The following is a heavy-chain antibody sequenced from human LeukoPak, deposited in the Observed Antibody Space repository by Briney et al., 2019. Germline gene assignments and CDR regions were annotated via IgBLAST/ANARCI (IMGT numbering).Heavy chain of an antibody. J-gene: IGHJ4*02. V-gene: IGHV3-48*04. CDR2: ISSSSSTI. CDR1: GFTFSSYS. D-gene: IGHD6-19*01. Sequence: GGSLRLSCAASGFTFSSYSMNWVRQAPGKGLEWVSYISSSSSTIYYADSVKGRFTISRDDAKNSLYLQMNSLRAEDTAVYYCARLFSSGWYVYWGQGTLVTVSS. CDR3: ARLFSSGWYVY.